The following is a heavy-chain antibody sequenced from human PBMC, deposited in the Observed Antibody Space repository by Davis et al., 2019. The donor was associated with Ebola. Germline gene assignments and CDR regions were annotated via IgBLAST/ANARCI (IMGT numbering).Heavy chain of an antibody. V-gene: IGHV2-5*01. CDR2: IYWNDDK. CDR1: GGSISSYYW. Sequence: TLSLTCTVSGGSISSYYWSWIRQPPGKALEWLALIYWNDDKRYSPSLKSRLTITKDTSKNQVVLTVSNMGPVDTATYYCAYDSSGWYFVFDYWGQGTLVTVSS. D-gene: IGHD6-19*01. J-gene: IGHJ4*02. CDR3: AYDSSGWYFVFDY.